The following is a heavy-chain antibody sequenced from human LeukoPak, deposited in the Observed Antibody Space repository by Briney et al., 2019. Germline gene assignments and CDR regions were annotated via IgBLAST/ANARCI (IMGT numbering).Heavy chain of an antibody. CDR1: GFTFDDYG. CDR3: AKDTVVGYCTNGVCYNLKGYFQH. D-gene: IGHD2-8*01. CDR2: INWNGGST. V-gene: IGHV3-20*04. Sequence: PGGSLRLSCAASGFTFDDYGMSWVRQAPGKGLEWVSGINWNGGSTGYADSVKGRFTISRDNAKNSLYLQMNSLRAEDTAVYYCAKDTVVGYCTNGVCYNLKGYFQHWGQGTLVTVSS. J-gene: IGHJ1*01.